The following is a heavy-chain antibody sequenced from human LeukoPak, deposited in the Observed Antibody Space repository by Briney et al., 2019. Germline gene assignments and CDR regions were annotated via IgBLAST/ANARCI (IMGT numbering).Heavy chain of an antibody. J-gene: IGHJ4*02. V-gene: IGHV4-34*01. D-gene: IGHD3-9*01. CDR1: GGSFSGYY. CDR2: INHSGST. CDR3: ARGPQTYDILTGYIGYYFDY. Sequence: SETLSLTCAVYGGSFSGYYWSWIRQPPGKGLEWIGEINHSGSTNYNPSLKSRVTISVGTSKNQFSLKLSSVTAADTAVYYCARGPQTYDILTGYIGYYFDYWGQGTLVTVSS.